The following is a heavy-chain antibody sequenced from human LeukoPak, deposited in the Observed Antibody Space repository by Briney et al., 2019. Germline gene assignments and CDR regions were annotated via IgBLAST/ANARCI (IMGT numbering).Heavy chain of an antibody. J-gene: IGHJ5*02. D-gene: IGHD2-2*01. Sequence: SETLSLTCTVSGGSISSGGYYWSWIRQHPGKGLEWIGYIYYSGSTYYNPSLKSRVTILVDTSKNQFSLKLSSVTAADTAVYYCARLIVVVPAAIYWFDPWGQGTLVTVSS. CDR2: IYYSGST. CDR1: GGSISSGGYY. V-gene: IGHV4-31*03. CDR3: ARLIVVVPAAIYWFDP.